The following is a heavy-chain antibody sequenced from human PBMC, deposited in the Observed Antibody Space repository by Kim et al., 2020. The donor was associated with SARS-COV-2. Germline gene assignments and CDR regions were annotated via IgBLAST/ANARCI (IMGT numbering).Heavy chain of an antibody. V-gene: IGHV3-21*01. Sequence: GGSLRLSCAASGFTFSSYSMNWVRQAPGKGLEWVSSISSSSSYIYYADSVKGRFTISRDNAKNSLYLQMNSLRAEDTAVYYCARDGSVVVVPAAYHYGMDVWGQGTTVTVS. CDR3: ARDGSVVVVPAAYHYGMDV. CDR1: GFTFSSYS. D-gene: IGHD2-2*01. J-gene: IGHJ6*02. CDR2: ISSSSSYI.